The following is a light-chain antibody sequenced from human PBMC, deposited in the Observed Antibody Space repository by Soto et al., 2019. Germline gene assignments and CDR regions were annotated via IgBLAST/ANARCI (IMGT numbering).Light chain of an antibody. CDR2: SAS. Sequence: EIVLTQSPGTLSLSPGERATLSCRTSQSLSGGYLAWFQQKPGQTPRLLIYSASNRAPGIPDRFSGSGSGTDFTLTISRLEPEDFVVYYCQQNGSLPITFGQGKRLEIK. V-gene: IGKV3-20*01. J-gene: IGKJ5*01. CDR1: QSLSGGY. CDR3: QQNGSLPIT.